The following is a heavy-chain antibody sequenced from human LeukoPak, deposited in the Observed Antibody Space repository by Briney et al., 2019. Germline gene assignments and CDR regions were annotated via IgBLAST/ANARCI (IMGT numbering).Heavy chain of an antibody. V-gene: IGHV4-59*01. D-gene: IGHD3-10*01. CDR3: ARSADYYGSGSLGSWFDP. J-gene: IGHJ5*02. CDR1: GGSISSYY. Sequence: TSETLSLTCTVSGGSISSYYWSWIRQPPGKGLKWIGYIYYSGSTNYNPSLKSRVTISVDTSKNQFSLKLSSVTAADTAVYYCARSADYYGSGSLGSWFDPWGQGTLVTVSS. CDR2: IYYSGST.